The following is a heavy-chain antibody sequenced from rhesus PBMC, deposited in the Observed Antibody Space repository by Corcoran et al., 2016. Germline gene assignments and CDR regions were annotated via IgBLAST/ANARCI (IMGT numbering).Heavy chain of an antibody. J-gene: IGHJ6*01. CDR2: IYPWDSYT. Sequence: VPLVQSGAEVNRPGESLRISCKTSGYSFTGSWISWVRQMTGKGLGWMGDIYPWDSYTRYNQSFKGQVTSSADKSISTTYLQWSSRKASDTATYYCAKVGNGAGLDSWGQGVVGTVSS. D-gene: IGHD3-34*01. CDR3: AKVGNGAGLDS. CDR1: GYSFTGSW. V-gene: IGHV5-43*01.